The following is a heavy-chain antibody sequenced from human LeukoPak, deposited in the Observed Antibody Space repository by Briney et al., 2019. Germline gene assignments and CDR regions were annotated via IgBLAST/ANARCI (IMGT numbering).Heavy chain of an antibody. V-gene: IGHV4-39*07. CDR1: GGSIAVNHYY. Sequence: SETLSLTCSVSGGSIAVNHYYWGWIRQPPGKGLEWIGSGLYTGNTYSNPSLKSRVTISVDTSKNQFSLKLSSVTAADTAVYYCARGLWGATTLFKLWGQGTLVTVSS. D-gene: IGHD1-26*01. J-gene: IGHJ4*02. CDR2: GLYTGNT. CDR3: ARGLWGATTLFKL.